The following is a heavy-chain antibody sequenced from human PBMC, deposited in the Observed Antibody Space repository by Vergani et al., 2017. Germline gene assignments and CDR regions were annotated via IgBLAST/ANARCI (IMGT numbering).Heavy chain of an antibody. J-gene: IGHJ4*02. CDR1: GGSISSYY. D-gene: IGHD5-24*01. V-gene: IGHV4-4*07. CDR3: AGTLLPIEMATSFDY. CDR2: IYTRGST. Sequence: QVQLQESGPGLVKPSETLSLTCTVSGGSISSYYWSWIRQPAGKGLEWIGRIYTRGSTNYNPSLKSRVTMSVDTSKNQFSLKLNSVTAADTAVYYCAGTLLPIEMATSFDYWGQGTLVTVSS.